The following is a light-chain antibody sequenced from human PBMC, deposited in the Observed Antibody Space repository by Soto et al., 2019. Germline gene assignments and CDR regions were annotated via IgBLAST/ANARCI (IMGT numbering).Light chain of an antibody. J-gene: IGKJ1*01. CDR1: QSVSSD. CDR2: GAA. Sequence: EILLTQFPVTLSLSPGARGTLSCRASQSVSSDLAWYQQKPGQAPRLLIYGAAIRATGVPARFSGSGSATDFTLTISGLQSEDFAVYYCQQYITWTFGQGTKADI. CDR3: QQYITWT. V-gene: IGKV3-15*01.